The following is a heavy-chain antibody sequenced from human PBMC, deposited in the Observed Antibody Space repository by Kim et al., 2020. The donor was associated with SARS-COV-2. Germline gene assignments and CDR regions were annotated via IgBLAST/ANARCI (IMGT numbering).Heavy chain of an antibody. Sequence: GGSLRLSCAASGFTFNNDGMKWVRQAPGKGLEWVSYIDASSRSKYYADSVKGRFTISRDNANNFLYLQMNSLRDEDTAVYYCAREPPRNDRYVMDLWGQGTTVTVSS. CDR1: GFTFNNDG. D-gene: IGHD1-1*01. CDR3: AREPPRNDRYVMDL. J-gene: IGHJ6*02. V-gene: IGHV3-48*02. CDR2: IDASSRSK.